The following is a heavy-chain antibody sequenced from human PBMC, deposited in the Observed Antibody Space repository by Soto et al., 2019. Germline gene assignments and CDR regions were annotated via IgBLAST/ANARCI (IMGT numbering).Heavy chain of an antibody. CDR1: GYTFTSYD. V-gene: IGHV1-8*01. Sequence: ASVKVSCKASGYTFTSYDINWVRQATGQGLEWMGWMNPNSGNTGYAQKFQGRVTMTRNTSISTAYMELSSLRSEDTAVYYCARGQHNRGFLEWFKYHYCFDYWGQGTLVTVSS. CDR2: MNPNSGNT. D-gene: IGHD3-3*01. CDR3: ARGQHNRGFLEWFKYHYCFDY. J-gene: IGHJ4*02.